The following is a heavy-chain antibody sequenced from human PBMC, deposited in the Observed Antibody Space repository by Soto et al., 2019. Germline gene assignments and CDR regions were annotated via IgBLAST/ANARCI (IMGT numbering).Heavy chain of an antibody. CDR2: ISSSGTSD. D-gene: IGHD3-10*01. Sequence: PGGSLRLSCGASGFTLSDYYMSWIRQAPGKGLGWVSYISSSGTSDNYADSVKGRFTISRDNAKNSLFLQMNGLRAEDTAVYYCARRTMGNYYYMDVWGNGTTVTVSS. CDR3: ARRTMGNYYYMDV. J-gene: IGHJ6*03. CDR1: GFTLSDYY. V-gene: IGHV3-11*01.